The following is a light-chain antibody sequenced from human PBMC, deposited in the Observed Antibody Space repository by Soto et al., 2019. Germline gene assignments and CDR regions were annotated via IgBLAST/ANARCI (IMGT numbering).Light chain of an antibody. CDR2: GSS. Sequence: EIVLTQSPGTLSLSPGERATLSCRASQSVSSSYLAWYQQKPGQAPRLLIYGSSSRPTGIPDRVSGRGSGTDVTLTISSLEPEDFAVDYCQQRSYWPWTFGQGTKVDIK. V-gene: IGKV3D-20*02. CDR3: QQRSYWPWT. CDR1: QSVSSSY. J-gene: IGKJ1*01.